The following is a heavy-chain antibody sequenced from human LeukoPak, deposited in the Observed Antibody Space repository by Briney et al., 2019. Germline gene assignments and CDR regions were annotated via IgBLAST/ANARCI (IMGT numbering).Heavy chain of an antibody. Sequence: ASVKVSCKASGYTFTSYDINWVRQATGQGLEWMGWMKPNSGNTGYAQKFQGRVTMTRNTSISTAYMELSSLRSEDTAVYYCARTSRMVRGVILPSYYYYGMDVWGQGTTVTVSS. V-gene: IGHV1-8*01. CDR2: MKPNSGNT. D-gene: IGHD3-10*01. J-gene: IGHJ6*02. CDR3: ARTSRMVRGVILPSYYYYGMDV. CDR1: GYTFTSYD.